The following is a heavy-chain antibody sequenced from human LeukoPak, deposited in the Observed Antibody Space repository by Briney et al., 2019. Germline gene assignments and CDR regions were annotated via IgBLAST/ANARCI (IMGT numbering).Heavy chain of an antibody. Sequence: GGSLRLSCAASGFAFRSNDMHWVRQAPGKGLEWVAFIRYDGSNEYYADSMKGRFTISRDNSKNTLYLQMNSLRAEDTAVYYCAKIYGSGLLYYSMDVWGKGTTVTVSS. J-gene: IGHJ6*03. CDR2: IRYDGSNE. CDR3: AKIYGSGLLYYSMDV. D-gene: IGHD3-10*01. CDR1: GFAFRSND. V-gene: IGHV3-30*02.